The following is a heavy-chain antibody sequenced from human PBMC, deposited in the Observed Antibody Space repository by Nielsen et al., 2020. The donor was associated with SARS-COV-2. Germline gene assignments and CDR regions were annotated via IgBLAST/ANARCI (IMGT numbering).Heavy chain of an antibody. V-gene: IGHV3-9*01. CDR1: GFTFDDYA. J-gene: IGHJ3*02. Sequence: SLKISCAASGFTFDDYAMHWVRQAPGKGLEWVSGISWNSGSIGYADSVKGRFTISRDNAKNSLYLQMNSLRAEDTALYYCAKMPTVDAFDIWGQGTMVTVSS. CDR3: AKMPTVDAFDI. CDR2: ISWNSGSI. D-gene: IGHD2-2*01.